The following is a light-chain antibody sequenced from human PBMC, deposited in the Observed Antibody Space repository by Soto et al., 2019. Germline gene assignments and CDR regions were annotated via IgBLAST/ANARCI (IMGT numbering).Light chain of an antibody. CDR3: TQGTHWPRT. V-gene: IGKV2-30*01. CDR2: RVS. Sequence: DVVLTQSPLSLPVNFGQPASISCRSSKSLVYSDGNTHLSWFHQRPGQSPRRLIYRVSSRDSGVPDRFSGSGSGTEFTLEISRVEAVDVGIYFCTQGTHWPRTFGQGTKVEVK. CDR1: KSLVYSDGNTH. J-gene: IGKJ1*01.